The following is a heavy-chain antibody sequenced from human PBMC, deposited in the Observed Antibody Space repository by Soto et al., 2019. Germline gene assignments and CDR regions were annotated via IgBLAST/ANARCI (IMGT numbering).Heavy chain of an antibody. V-gene: IGHV3-13*01. CDR1: GFTFSSYD. Sequence: EVQLVESGGGLVQPGGSLRLSCAASGFTFSSYDMHWVRQATGKGLEWVSAIGTAGDTCYPGSVKGRFTISREHSKDSLYLQMNSVRAGDTAVCHCARAAKYSSSSLVAYYYYYTDCWGKGTKVSVSS. CDR3: ARAAKYSSSSLVAYYYYYTDC. CDR2: IGTAGDT. J-gene: IGHJ6*03. D-gene: IGHD6-6*01.